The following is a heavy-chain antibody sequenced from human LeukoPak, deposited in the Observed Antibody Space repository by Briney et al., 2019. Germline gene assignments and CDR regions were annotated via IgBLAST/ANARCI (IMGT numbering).Heavy chain of an antibody. CDR3: ARQMYSSGWYVDY. J-gene: IGHJ4*02. CDR2: IYPGDSDT. CDR1: GCSFTSYW. Sequence: GESLKISCKGSGCSFTSYWIGWVRQLPGKGLEWMGIIYPGDSDTRYSPSFQGQVTISADKSISTAYLQWSSLKASDTAMYYCARQMYSSGWYVDYWGQGTLVTVSS. V-gene: IGHV5-51*01. D-gene: IGHD6-19*01.